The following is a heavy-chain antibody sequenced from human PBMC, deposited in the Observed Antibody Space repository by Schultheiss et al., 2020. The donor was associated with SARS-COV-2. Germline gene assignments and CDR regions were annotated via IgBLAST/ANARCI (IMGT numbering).Heavy chain of an antibody. CDR1: GFTFRNYA. CDR3: ARYENYYDSSGYDY. CDR2: ISSNGGST. D-gene: IGHD3-22*01. Sequence: GGSLRLSCSASGFTFRNYAMHWVRQAPGKGLEYVSAISSNGGSTYYANSVKGRFTISRDNSKNTLYLQMGSLRAEDTAVYYCARYENYYDSSGYDYWGQGTLVTVSS. J-gene: IGHJ4*02. V-gene: IGHV3-64*01.